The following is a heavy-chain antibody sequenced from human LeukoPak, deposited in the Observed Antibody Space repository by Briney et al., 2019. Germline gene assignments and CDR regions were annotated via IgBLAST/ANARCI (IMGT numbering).Heavy chain of an antibody. J-gene: IGHJ4*02. CDR3: ARASRGYSYEPFDY. D-gene: IGHD5-18*01. CDR1: GYSISSGYY. Sequence: KPSETLSLTCAVSGYSISSGYYWGWIRQPPGRGLEWIGSIYHSRSTYYNPSLKSRVTISVDTSKNQFSLRLSSVTAADTAVYYCARASRGYSYEPFDYWGQGTLVTVSS. V-gene: IGHV4-38-2*01. CDR2: IYHSRST.